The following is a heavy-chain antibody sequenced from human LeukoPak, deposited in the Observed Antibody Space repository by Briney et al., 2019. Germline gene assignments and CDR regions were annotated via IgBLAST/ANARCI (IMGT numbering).Heavy chain of an antibody. Sequence: PGGSLRLSCAASGFTFSSYWMTWVRQAPGMGPECVANINQDGSEKNYVDSVRGRFTISRDNARNSLYLQLNSLRAEDTAVYYCAREEGVPAANWFDPWGQGTLVTVSS. CDR3: AREEGVPAANWFDP. V-gene: IGHV3-7*01. CDR1: GFTFSSYW. J-gene: IGHJ5*02. CDR2: INQDGSEK. D-gene: IGHD2-2*01.